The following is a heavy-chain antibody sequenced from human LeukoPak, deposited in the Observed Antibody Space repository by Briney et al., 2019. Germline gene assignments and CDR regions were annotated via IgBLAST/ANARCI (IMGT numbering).Heavy chain of an antibody. CDR1: GYRFTSYW. Sequence: PGESLKISCKGSGYRFTSYWIAWVRQMRGKGLEWMGSIYPGDSDTRYSPSFQGQVTISVDKSISTGYLQWTSLKASDTAIYYCARQPSRDAFDIWGQATMVTVSS. V-gene: IGHV5-51*01. J-gene: IGHJ3*02. CDR3: ARQPSRDAFDI. CDR2: IYPGDSDT.